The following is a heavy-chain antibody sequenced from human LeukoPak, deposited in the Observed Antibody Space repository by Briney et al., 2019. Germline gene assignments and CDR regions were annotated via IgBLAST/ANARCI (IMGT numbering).Heavy chain of an antibody. D-gene: IGHD4-17*01. CDR1: GYTFTSYA. J-gene: IGHJ4*02. Sequence: GASVKVSCKASGYTFTSYAMHRVRQAPGQRLEWMGWINAGNGNTKYSQKFQGRVTITRDTSASTAYMELSSLRSEDTAMYYCARDQGEYGDYVTFWDYWGQGTLVTVSS. CDR3: ARDQGEYGDYVTFWDY. CDR2: INAGNGNT. V-gene: IGHV1-3*01.